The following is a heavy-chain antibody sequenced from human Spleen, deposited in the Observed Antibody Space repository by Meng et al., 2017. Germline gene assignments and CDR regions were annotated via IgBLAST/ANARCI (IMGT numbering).Heavy chain of an antibody. V-gene: IGHV1-2*06. CDR3: ARDEDISAAGKLFGDY. Sequence: ASVKVSCKASGYTFPNYWIHWVRRAPGQGLEWMGRIKPKSGDTHYAQRFQGRVTMTGDTSISTAYMELSGLRSDDTSMYYCARDEDISAAGKLFGDYWGQGTLVTVSS. CDR2: IKPKSGDT. J-gene: IGHJ4*02. D-gene: IGHD6-13*01. CDR1: GYTFPNYW.